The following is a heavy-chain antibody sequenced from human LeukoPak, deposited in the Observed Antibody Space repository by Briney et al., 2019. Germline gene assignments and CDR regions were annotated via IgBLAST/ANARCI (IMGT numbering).Heavy chain of an antibody. CDR2: ISYDGSNK. CDR1: GFTFSSYA. Sequence: PGRSLRLSCAASGFTFSSYAMHWVRQAPGKGLEWVAVISYDGSNKYYADSVKGRFTISRDNSKNTLYLQMNSLRAEDTAVYYCARPIQIPNYYDSSGYPFDYWGQETLVTVSS. D-gene: IGHD3-22*01. J-gene: IGHJ4*02. V-gene: IGHV3-30-3*01. CDR3: ARPIQIPNYYDSSGYPFDY.